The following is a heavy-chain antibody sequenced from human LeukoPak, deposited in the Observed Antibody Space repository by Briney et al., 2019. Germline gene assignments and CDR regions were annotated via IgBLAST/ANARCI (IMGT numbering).Heavy chain of an antibody. J-gene: IGHJ4*02. CDR2: IYYSGST. V-gene: IGHV4-59*01. CDR1: GGSITPYY. Sequence: SETPSLTCTVSGGSITPYYWSWIRQPPGKGLEWIGYIYYSGSTYYNPSLKSRVTISVDTSKNQFSLQLSSVTAADTAVYYCARFRDGYNNYYFDYWGQGTLVTVSS. D-gene: IGHD5-24*01. CDR3: ARFRDGYNNYYFDY.